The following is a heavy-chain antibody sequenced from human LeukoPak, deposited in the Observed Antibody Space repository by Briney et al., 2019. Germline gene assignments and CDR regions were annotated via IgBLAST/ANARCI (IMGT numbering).Heavy chain of an antibody. V-gene: IGHV3-7*03. J-gene: IGHJ4*02. CDR1: GFSLSGYW. Sequence: GGSLRLSCTASGFSLSGYWMSWVRQAPGKGPEWLANIKEDGSRRYYSESVRGRFTISRDNSENSLYLQMNSLRAEDTAVYYCATHWRGRWGQGTLVTVSP. D-gene: IGHD1-1*01. CDR2: IKEDGSRR. CDR3: ATHWRGR.